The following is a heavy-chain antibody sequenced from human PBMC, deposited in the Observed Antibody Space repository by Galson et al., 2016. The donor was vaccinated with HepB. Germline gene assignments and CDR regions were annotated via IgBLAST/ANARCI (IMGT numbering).Heavy chain of an antibody. V-gene: IGHV3-23*01. CDR3: VGAKY. D-gene: IGHD2/OR15-2a*01. J-gene: IGHJ4*02. Sequence: SLRLSCAASGFAFSSYAMSWVRQAPGKGLEWVSGISASGLSTFYADAVKDRFIISRDSSKNTMYLQLNSLIAEDTATYYCVGAKYWGQGTLAIVSS. CDR1: GFAFSSYA. CDR2: ISASGLST.